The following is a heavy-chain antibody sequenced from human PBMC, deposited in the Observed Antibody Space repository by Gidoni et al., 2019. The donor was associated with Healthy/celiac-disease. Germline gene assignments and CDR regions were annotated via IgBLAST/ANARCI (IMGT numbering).Heavy chain of an antibody. CDR1: GVTFSSYA. D-gene: IGHD6-19*01. CDR3: ARDLGRWYSSGPRGY. CDR2: IIPILGIA. Sequence: QVQLVQSGAEVKKPGSSVKVSCKASGVTFSSYAISWVRQAPGQGLEWMGRIIPILGIANYAQKFQGRVTITADKSTSTAYMELSSLRSEDTAVYYCARDLGRWYSSGPRGYWGQGTLVTVSS. J-gene: IGHJ4*02. V-gene: IGHV1-69*04.